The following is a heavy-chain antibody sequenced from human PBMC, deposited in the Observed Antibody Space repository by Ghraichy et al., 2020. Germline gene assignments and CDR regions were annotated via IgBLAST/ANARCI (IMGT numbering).Heavy chain of an antibody. Sequence: GGSLRLSCAASGFTFSSYSMNWVRQAPGKGLEWVSSISSSSSYIYYADSVKGRFTISRDNAKNSLYLQMNSLRAEDTAVYYCARDNGDYAYGMDVWGQGTTVTVSS. J-gene: IGHJ6*02. CDR1: GFTFSSYS. CDR2: ISSSSSYI. CDR3: ARDNGDYAYGMDV. D-gene: IGHD4-17*01. V-gene: IGHV3-21*01.